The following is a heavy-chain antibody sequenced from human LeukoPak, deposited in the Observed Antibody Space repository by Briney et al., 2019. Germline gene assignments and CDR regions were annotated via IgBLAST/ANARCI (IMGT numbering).Heavy chain of an antibody. CDR2: IYSDGST. CDR3: TNLPTY. J-gene: IGHJ4*02. Sequence: GGSLTLSCAASGFSVNRHYMTWVRQAPGKGLEWVSVIYSDGSTFYTDSVKGRFTISRDKSKNTLYLQMNSLRPEDTAVYYCTNLPTYWGQGTLVTVSS. CDR1: GFSVNRHY. D-gene: IGHD5/OR15-5a*01. V-gene: IGHV3-66*02.